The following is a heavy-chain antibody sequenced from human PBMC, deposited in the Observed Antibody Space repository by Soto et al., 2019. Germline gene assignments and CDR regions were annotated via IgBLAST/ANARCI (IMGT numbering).Heavy chain of an antibody. Sequence: GASVKVSCKASGGTFGNSAISWVRQAPGQGLKWMGGIIPIFGTANYAQKFQGRVTITADESTSTAYMELSSLRSEDTAVYYCARDNLEGYSSGWSPSPHLDYWGQGTLVTVSS. D-gene: IGHD6-19*01. J-gene: IGHJ4*02. V-gene: IGHV1-69*13. CDR3: ARDNLEGYSSGWSPSPHLDY. CDR1: GGTFGNSA. CDR2: IIPIFGTA.